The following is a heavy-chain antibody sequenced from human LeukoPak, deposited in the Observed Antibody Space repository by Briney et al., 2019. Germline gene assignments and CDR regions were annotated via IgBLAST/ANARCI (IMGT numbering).Heavy chain of an antibody. D-gene: IGHD3-22*01. CDR1: EFTFSSYA. V-gene: IGHV3-23*01. CDR3: AKDQIRRYYDSSH. J-gene: IGHJ4*02. Sequence: GGSLRLSCAASEFTFSSYAMSWVRQAPGKGLEWVSAISASGGTTYYADSVKGRFTISRDNSKNTLNLQMNSLRAEDTAVYYCAKDQIRRYYDSSHWGQGTLVTVSS. CDR2: ISASGGTT.